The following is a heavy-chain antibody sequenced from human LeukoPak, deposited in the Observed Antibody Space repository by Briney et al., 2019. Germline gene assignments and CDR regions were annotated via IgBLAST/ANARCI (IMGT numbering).Heavy chain of an antibody. J-gene: IGHJ4*02. CDR3: ARRSRYGFGY. D-gene: IGHD1-14*01. CDR2: INHSGST. CDR1: GGSFSSYY. Sequence: SETLSLTCAVYGGSFSSYYWGWIRQPPGKGLEWIGEINHSGSTNYNPSLKSRVTISVDTSKNQFSLKLSSVTAADTAVYYCARRSRYGFGYWGQGTLVTVSS. V-gene: IGHV4-34*01.